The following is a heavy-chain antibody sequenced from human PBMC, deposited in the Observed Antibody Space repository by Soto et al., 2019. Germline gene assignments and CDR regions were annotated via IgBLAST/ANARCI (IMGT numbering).Heavy chain of an antibody. D-gene: IGHD2-21*01. CDR1: GGSISSGGYY. Sequence: QVQLQESGPGLVKPSQTLSLTCTVSGGSISSGGYYWNWIRQHPGKGLEWIGYIYYSGTTYYNPSLKSRVTISVDTSKNQFLLKLSAVTAADTAVYYCAASCVGCGGFNYYGMDVWGQGTTVTVSS. CDR3: AASCVGCGGFNYYGMDV. CDR2: IYYSGTT. V-gene: IGHV4-31*03. J-gene: IGHJ6*02.